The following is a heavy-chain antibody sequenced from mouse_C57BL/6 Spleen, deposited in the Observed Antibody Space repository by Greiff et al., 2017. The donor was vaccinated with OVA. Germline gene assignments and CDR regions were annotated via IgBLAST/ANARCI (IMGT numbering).Heavy chain of an antibody. J-gene: IGHJ3*01. Sequence: EVHLVESGEGLVKPGGSLKLSCAASGFTFSSYAMSWVRQTPEKRLEWVAYISSGGDYIYYADTVKGRFTISRDNARNTLYLQMSSLKSEDTAMYYCTRDPSDLRGFAYWGQGTLVTVSA. CDR1: GFTFSSYA. D-gene: IGHD1-1*01. CDR3: TRDPSDLRGFAY. V-gene: IGHV5-9-1*02. CDR2: ISSGGDYI.